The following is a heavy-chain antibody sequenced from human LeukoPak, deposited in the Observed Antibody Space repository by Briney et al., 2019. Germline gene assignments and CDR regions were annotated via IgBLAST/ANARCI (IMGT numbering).Heavy chain of an antibody. CDR1: GGTFSSYA. CDR3: ARGGCSSTSCYLYFQH. J-gene: IGHJ1*01. D-gene: IGHD2-2*01. V-gene: IGHV1-69*13. Sequence: SVTVSCTASGGTFSSYAISWVRQAPGQGLEWMGGIIPIFGTANYAQKFQGRVTITADESTSTAYMELSSLRSEDTAVYYCARGGCSSTSCYLYFQHWGQGTLVTVSS. CDR2: IIPIFGTA.